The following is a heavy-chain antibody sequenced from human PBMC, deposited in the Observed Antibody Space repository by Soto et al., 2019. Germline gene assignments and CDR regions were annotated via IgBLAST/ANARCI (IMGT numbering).Heavy chain of an antibody. CDR1: GYSISSGYY. D-gene: IGHD6-13*01. CDR3: ARVFSSSWFDAFDI. Sequence: SETLSLTCTVSGYSISSGYYWGWIRQPPGKGLEWIGSIYHSGSTYYNPSLKSRVTISVDTSKNQFSLKLSSVTAADTAVYYCARVFSSSWFDAFDIWGQGTMVTVS. CDR2: IYHSGST. J-gene: IGHJ3*02. V-gene: IGHV4-38-2*02.